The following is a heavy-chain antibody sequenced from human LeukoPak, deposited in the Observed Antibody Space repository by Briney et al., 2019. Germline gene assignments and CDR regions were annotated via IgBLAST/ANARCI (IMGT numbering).Heavy chain of an antibody. CDR3: AKGYSSSWYGTLAFDI. V-gene: IGHV3-23*01. Sequence: GGSLRLSCAASGFTFSSYATSWVRQAPGKGLEWVSAISGSGGSTYYADSVKGRFTISRDNSKNTLYLQMNSLRAEDTAVYYCAKGYSSSWYGTLAFDIWGQGTMVTVSS. CDR2: ISGSGGST. CDR1: GFTFSSYA. D-gene: IGHD6-13*01. J-gene: IGHJ3*02.